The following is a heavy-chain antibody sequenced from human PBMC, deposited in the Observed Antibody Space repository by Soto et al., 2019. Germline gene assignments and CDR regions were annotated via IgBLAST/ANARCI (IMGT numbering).Heavy chain of an antibody. J-gene: IGHJ4*02. CDR2: IRSKANSYAT. D-gene: IGHD3-22*01. V-gene: IGHV3-73*01. Sequence: EVPLVESGGGLVQPGGSLKLSCAASGFTFSGSAMHWVRQASGKGLEWVGRIRSKANSYATAYAASVKGRFTISRDDSKNTAYLQMNSLKTEDTAVYYCTPSSHYDSSGFNWGQGTLVTVSS. CDR3: TPSSHYDSSGFN. CDR1: GFTFSGSA.